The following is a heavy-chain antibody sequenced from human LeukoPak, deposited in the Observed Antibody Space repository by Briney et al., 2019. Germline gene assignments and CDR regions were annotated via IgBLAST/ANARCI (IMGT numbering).Heavy chain of an antibody. CDR1: GYSISSGYY. J-gene: IGHJ4*02. V-gene: IGHV4-38-2*01. D-gene: IGHD5-18*01. Sequence: SETLSLTCAVSGYSISSGYYWGWIRQPPGKGLEWIGSIYHSGSTYYNPSLKSRVTISVDTSKNQFSLKLSSVTAADTAVYYCARLTRGYSYGYVYWGQGTLGTVSS. CDR3: ARLTRGYSYGYVY. CDR2: IYHSGST.